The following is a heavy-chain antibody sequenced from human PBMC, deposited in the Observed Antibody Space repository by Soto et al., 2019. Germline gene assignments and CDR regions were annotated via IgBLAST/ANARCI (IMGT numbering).Heavy chain of an antibody. Sequence: KPSETLSLTCTVSGGSISRSTYYWGWIRQPPGKGLEWIGSIYYSGSTYYRPSLKSGVTISVETAKNQFSLKLSSVTAADTAVYYCARQVPAAIRLGWFDPWGQGTLVTVS. J-gene: IGHJ5*02. CDR1: GGSISRSTYY. D-gene: IGHD2-2*02. V-gene: IGHV4-39*01. CDR2: IYYSGST. CDR3: ARQVPAAIRLGWFDP.